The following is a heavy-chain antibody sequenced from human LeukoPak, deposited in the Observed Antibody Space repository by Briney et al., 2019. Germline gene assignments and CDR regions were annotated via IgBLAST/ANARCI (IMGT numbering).Heavy chain of an antibody. D-gene: IGHD6-13*01. J-gene: IGHJ3*02. V-gene: IGHV4-59*01. Sequence: SETLSLTCTVSGGSISSYYWSWTRQPPGKGLEWIGYIYYSGSTNYNPSLKSRVTISVDTSKNQFSLKLSSVTAADTAVYYCASHSSSWYGDAFDIWGQGTMVTVSS. CDR3: ASHSSSWYGDAFDI. CDR2: IYYSGST. CDR1: GGSISSYY.